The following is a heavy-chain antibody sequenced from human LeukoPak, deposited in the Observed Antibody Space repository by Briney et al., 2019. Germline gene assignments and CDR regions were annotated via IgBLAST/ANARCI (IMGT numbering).Heavy chain of an antibody. CDR2: IYYSGST. CDR3: ARASLGIYYYYTDV. V-gene: IGHV4-59*01. Sequence: PSETLSLTCTVSGGSISSYYWSWIRQPPGKGLEWIGYIYYSGSTNYNPSLKSRVTISVDTSKNQFSLKLSSVTAADTAVYYCARASLGIYYYYTDVWGKGTTVTVSS. CDR1: GGSISSYY. J-gene: IGHJ6*03.